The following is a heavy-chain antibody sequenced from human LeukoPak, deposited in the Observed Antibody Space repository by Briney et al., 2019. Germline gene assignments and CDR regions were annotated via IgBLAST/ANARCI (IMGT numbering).Heavy chain of an antibody. J-gene: IGHJ4*02. D-gene: IGHD3-22*01. CDR2: ISWNSGSI. CDR1: VFTFDDYA. Sequence: AGGSLRLSCAASVFTFDDYAMHGARRAPGKGLECVSGISWNSGSIGYADSVKGRFTISRDNAKNSLYLQMNSLRAEDTALYYCAKGRYDSSCYYFDYWGQGTMVTVSS. V-gene: IGHV3-9*01. CDR3: AKGRYDSSCYYFDY.